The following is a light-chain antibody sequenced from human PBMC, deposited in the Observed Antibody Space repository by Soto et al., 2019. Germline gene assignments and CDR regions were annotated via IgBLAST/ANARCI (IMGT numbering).Light chain of an antibody. V-gene: IGLV2-8*01. J-gene: IGLJ1*01. CDR2: KVN. CDR1: SSDVGGYKY. Sequence: QSALTQPPSASGSPGQSVTISCTGTSSDVGGYKYVSWYQQHPGKAPKLMIFKVNKRPSGVPDRFSGSKSGNTASLTVSGLQAEDEADYYCSSYAGINNLGVFGTGTKRTVL. CDR3: SSYAGINNLGV.